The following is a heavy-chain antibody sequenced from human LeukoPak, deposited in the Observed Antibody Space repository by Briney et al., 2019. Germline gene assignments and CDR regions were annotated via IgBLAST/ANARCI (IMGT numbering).Heavy chain of an antibody. CDR3: ARGPYYYDSSGSIQDI. V-gene: IGHV4-59*01. CDR2: IYYSGST. CDR1: GGSISSYY. Sequence: PSETLSLTCTVSGGSISSYYWSWIRQPPGKGLERIGYIYYSGSTNYNPSLKSRVTISVDTSKNQFSLKLSSVTAADTAVYYCARGPYYYDSSGSIQDIWGQGTMVTVSS. D-gene: IGHD3-22*01. J-gene: IGHJ3*02.